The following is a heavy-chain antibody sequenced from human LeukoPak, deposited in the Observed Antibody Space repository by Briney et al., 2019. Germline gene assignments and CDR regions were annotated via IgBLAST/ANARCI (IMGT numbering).Heavy chain of an antibody. V-gene: IGHV1-2*02. CDR3: ARDRYGDGFAHFDY. D-gene: IGHD5-24*01. J-gene: IGHJ4*02. Sequence: ASVKVSCKASGYTFTYYAMHWVRQAPGQGLQWMGWITPGGGTNYPQKFQGRVAITWDTSIITAYMDLSRLTSDDTAVYYCARDRYGDGFAHFDYWGQGALVTVSS. CDR1: GYTFTYYA. CDR2: ITPGGGT.